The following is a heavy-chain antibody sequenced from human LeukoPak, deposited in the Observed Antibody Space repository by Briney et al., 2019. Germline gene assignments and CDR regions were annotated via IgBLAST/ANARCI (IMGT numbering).Heavy chain of an antibody. D-gene: IGHD1-26*01. CDR3: ARGRLVGATTFPNVLGFDY. J-gene: IGHJ4*02. CDR2: ISSSGST. Sequence: PSETLSLTCTVSVSGDSFSSYHWSWLRQPPGKGLEWIGYISSSGSTSCNLSLKSRVTISVDTSKNQFSLKLSSVTAADTAVYYCARGRLVGATTFPNVLGFDYWGQGTLVTVSS. V-gene: IGHV4-59*01. CDR1: GDSFSSYH.